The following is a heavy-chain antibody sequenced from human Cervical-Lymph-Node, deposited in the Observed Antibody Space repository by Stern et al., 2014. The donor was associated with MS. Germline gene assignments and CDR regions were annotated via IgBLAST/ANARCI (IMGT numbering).Heavy chain of an antibody. CDR1: GYPFTSYW. J-gene: IGHJ4*02. CDR2: IFPGGSDI. Sequence: VQLGQSGPEVKRPGESLKISCQASGYPFTSYWNGWVRQMPGKGLEWIAIIFPGGSDIRYSPSFQGQVTISADKSSSTAYLQWNNLKASDTAIYYCARQRYFDYWGQGTLVTVSS. V-gene: IGHV5-51*01. CDR3: ARQRYFDY.